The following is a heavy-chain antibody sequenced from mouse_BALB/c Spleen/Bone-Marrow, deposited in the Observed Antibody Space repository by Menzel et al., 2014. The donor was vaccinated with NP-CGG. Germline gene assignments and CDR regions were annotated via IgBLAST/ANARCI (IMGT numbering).Heavy chain of an antibody. Sequence: VQLQQSGPELVKPGASVKVSCKASGYAFTNYNMFWVKQSHGKSLEWIGYIDPYSGGTNYNQKLKGKATLTVDKSSSTAYMHLNSLTSEDSAVYYCASELSRAMDYWGQGNSVTVSS. CDR2: IDPYSGGT. D-gene: IGHD2-12*01. V-gene: IGHV1S135*01. J-gene: IGHJ4*01. CDR1: GYAFTNYN. CDR3: ASELSRAMDY.